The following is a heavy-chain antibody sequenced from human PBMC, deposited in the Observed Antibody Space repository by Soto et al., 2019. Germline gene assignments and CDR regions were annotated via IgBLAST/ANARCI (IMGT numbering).Heavy chain of an antibody. CDR3: ARLLSSGRNGMDV. D-gene: IGHD6-19*01. CDR2: INHSGST. V-gene: IGHV4-34*01. CDR1: GGSFSGYY. J-gene: IGHJ6*02. Sequence: KSSETLSLTCAVYGGSFSGYYWSWIRQPPGKGLEWIGEINHSGSTNYNPSLKSRVTISVDTSKNQFSLKLSSVTAADTAVYYCARLLSSGRNGMDVWGQGTTVTVSS.